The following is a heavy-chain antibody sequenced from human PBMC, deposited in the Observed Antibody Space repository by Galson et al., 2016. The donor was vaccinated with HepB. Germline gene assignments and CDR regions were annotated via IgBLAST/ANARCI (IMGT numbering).Heavy chain of an antibody. CDR2: INTNTGNP. D-gene: IGHD6-13*01. V-gene: IGHV7-4-1*02. CDR1: RYTLTTYA. CDR3: ARSLSLRSSWYRWFDP. Sequence: SVKVSCKASRYTLTTYAMDWVRQAPGQGLEWMGWINTNTGNPTYAQGFTGRLVFSLDTSVSTAYLQISSLKAEDTAVYYCARSLSLRSSWYRWFDPWGQGTLVTVSS. J-gene: IGHJ5*02.